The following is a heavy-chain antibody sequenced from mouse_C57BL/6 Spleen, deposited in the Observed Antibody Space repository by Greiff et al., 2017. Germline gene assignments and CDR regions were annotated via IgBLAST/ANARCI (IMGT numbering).Heavy chain of an antibody. D-gene: IGHD4-1*01. Sequence: VQLQQSGAELVKPGASVKLSCTASGFNITDYYMHWVKQRTEQGLEWIGRIDPEDGETKYAQKFQGKATITADTSANTAYLQLSSLTTGDTAVYYCASERTNWDNFDDRGQGTTLTVAS. CDR2: IDPEDGET. J-gene: IGHJ2*01. V-gene: IGHV14-2*01. CDR3: ASERTNWDNFDD. CDR1: GFNITDYY.